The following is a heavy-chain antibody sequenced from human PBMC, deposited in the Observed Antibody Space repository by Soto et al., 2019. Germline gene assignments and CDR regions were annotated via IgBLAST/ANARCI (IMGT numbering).Heavy chain of an antibody. CDR1: GYTFTSYA. CDR3: ARGGGHCSSTSSYYYYSYGTDV. J-gene: IGHJ6*02. V-gene: IGHV1-3*01. CDR2: INAGNGNT. Sequence: GASVNVSCKASGYTFTSYAMHWVRQAPGQRLEWMGWINAGNGNTKYSQKFQGRDTITRDTSASTAYMELSSLRSEDTAVYYCARGGGHCSSTSSYYYYSYGTDVWGQGTSVTGSS. D-gene: IGHD2-2*01.